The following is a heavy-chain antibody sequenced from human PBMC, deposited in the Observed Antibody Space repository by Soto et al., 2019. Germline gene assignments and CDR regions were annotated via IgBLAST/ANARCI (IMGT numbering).Heavy chain of an antibody. CDR3: AREQNWFDP. Sequence: SETLSLTCTVSGGSVSSGSYYWSWIRQPPGKGLEWIGYIYYSGSTNYNPSLKSRVTISVDTSKNQFSLRLSSVTAADTAVYYCAREQNWFDPWGQGTLVTVSS. CDR1: GGSVSSGSYY. CDR2: IYYSGST. J-gene: IGHJ5*02. V-gene: IGHV4-61*01.